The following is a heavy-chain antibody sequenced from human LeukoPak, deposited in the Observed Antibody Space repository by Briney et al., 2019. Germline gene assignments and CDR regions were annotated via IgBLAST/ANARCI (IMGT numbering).Heavy chain of an antibody. Sequence: PGGSLRLSCAVSGITLSNYGMSWVRQAPGKGLEWVAGISDSGGNTKYADSVKGRFTISRDNPKNTLYLQMNSLRAEDTAIYYCARASWVSSTDAVRWGQGTLVTVSS. CDR3: ARASWVSSTDAVR. CDR2: ISDSGGNT. V-gene: IGHV3-23*01. J-gene: IGHJ4*02. CDR1: GITLSNYG. D-gene: IGHD3-16*01.